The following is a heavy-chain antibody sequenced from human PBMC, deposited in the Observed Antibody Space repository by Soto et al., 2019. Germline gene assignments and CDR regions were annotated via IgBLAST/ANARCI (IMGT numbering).Heavy chain of an antibody. Sequence: GSLRLSGAASGFSFSDYWMHWVRQAPGKGLVWVSRIYSDGSGTMYADSVKGRFTISRDNAKSTLYLQMNSLRVEDTAVYYCATLNSFGSDYWGRGTLVTVSS. CDR3: ATLNSFGSDY. D-gene: IGHD5-18*01. V-gene: IGHV3-74*03. J-gene: IGHJ4*02. CDR2: IYSDGSGT. CDR1: GFSFSDYW.